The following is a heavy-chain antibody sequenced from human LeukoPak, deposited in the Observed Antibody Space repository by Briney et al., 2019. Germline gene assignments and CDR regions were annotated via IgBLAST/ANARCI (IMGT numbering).Heavy chain of an antibody. CDR3: AREAQYSSALTHNDY. J-gene: IGHJ4*02. D-gene: IGHD6-25*01. Sequence: PSETLSLTCTVSGYSISSGYYWGWFRQHPGRGLEWFGSILHRGSTYSNPSFKSRVTTSVDTSKNQFSFKLNSLTAAATAVYYCAREAQYSSALTHNDYWSQGTLVTVSS. CDR2: ILHRGST. CDR1: GYSISSGYY. V-gene: IGHV4-38-2*02.